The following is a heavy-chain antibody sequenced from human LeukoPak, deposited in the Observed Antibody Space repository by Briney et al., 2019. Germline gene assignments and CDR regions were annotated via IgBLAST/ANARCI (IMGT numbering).Heavy chain of an antibody. CDR2: ISSSGSTI. CDR3: ARDYYDYVWGSYTRLDY. Sequence: GGSPRLSCAASGFTFSSYEMNWVRQAPGKGLEWVSYISSSGSTIYYADSVKGRFTISRDNAKNSLYLQMNSLRAEDTAVYYCARDYYDYVWGSYTRLDYWGQGTLVTVSS. J-gene: IGHJ4*02. D-gene: IGHD3-16*01. V-gene: IGHV3-48*03. CDR1: GFTFSSYE.